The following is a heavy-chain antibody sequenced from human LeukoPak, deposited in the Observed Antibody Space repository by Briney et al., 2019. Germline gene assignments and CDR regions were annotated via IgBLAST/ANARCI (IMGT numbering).Heavy chain of an antibody. J-gene: IGHJ4*02. Sequence: PSETLSLTCAVYGGSFSGYYWSWIRQPPGKGLEWIGEINHSGSTNYNPSLKSRVTISVDTSKNQFSLRLSSVTAADTAVYYCARGPSPHVDYRGQGTLVTVSS. CDR3: ARGPSPHVDY. V-gene: IGHV4-34*01. CDR1: GGSFSGYY. CDR2: INHSGST.